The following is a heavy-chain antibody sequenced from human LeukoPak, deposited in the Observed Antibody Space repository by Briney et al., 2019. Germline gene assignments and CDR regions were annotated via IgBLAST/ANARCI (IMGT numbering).Heavy chain of an antibody. CDR2: ISFDGSSK. V-gene: IGHV3-30*18. CDR3: AKDPGAAVPGYYMDV. Sequence: GGSLRLSCAASGFTFSGYGMHWVRQAPGKGLEWVAVISFDGSSKYYADSVKGRFTISRDNSKNTVYLQMDSLRAEDTAVYYCAKDPGAAVPGYYMDVWGKGTTVTVSS. D-gene: IGHD6-19*01. J-gene: IGHJ6*03. CDR1: GFTFSGYG.